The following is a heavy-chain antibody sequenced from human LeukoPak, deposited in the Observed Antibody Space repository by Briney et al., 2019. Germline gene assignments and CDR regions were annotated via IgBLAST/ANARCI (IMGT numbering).Heavy chain of an antibody. CDR2: IWYDGSNK. CDR3: AKDRQLLAPHYMDV. J-gene: IGHJ6*03. Sequence: PGRSLRLSCAASGFTFSSYGMHWVRQAPGKGLEWVAVIWYDGSNKYYADSVKGRFTISRDNSKNTLYLQMNSLRAEDTAVYYCAKDRQLLAPHYMDVWGKGTTVTVSS. V-gene: IGHV3-33*06. CDR1: GFTFSSYG. D-gene: IGHD2-2*01.